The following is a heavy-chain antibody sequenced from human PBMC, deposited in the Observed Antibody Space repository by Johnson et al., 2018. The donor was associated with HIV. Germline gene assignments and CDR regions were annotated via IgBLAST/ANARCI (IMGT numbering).Heavy chain of an antibody. Sequence: VQLVESGGGLVQPGGSLRLSCAASGFTFSDYEINWVRQAPGKGLEWLLYISKTGSTKYYGDSVKGRFSISRDNAKNSLYLQMNSLSAEDTAVYFCARWGHIAAAGSSVLDIWGLGTKVFVSS. J-gene: IGHJ3*02. V-gene: IGHV3-48*03. CDR1: GFTFSDYE. CDR2: ISKTGSTK. D-gene: IGHD6-13*01. CDR3: ARWGHIAAAGSSVLDI.